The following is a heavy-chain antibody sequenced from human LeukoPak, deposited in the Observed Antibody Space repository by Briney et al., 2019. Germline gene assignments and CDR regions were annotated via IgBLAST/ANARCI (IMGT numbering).Heavy chain of an antibody. D-gene: IGHD2-2*01. CDR3: ARHVYHTSTDY. Sequence: SETLSLTCTVSGGSISSSSYYWGWIRQPPGKGLEWIGNIFYGGDTYYNPSLKSRVTISADTSKNQFSLKLSSVTAADTALYYCARHVYHTSTDYWGQGTLVTVSS. J-gene: IGHJ4*02. CDR1: GGSISSSSYY. CDR2: IFYGGDT. V-gene: IGHV4-39*01.